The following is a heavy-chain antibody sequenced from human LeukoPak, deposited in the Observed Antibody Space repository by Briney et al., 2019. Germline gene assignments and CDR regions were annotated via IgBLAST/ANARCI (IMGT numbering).Heavy chain of an antibody. V-gene: IGHV1-3*01. Sequence: GASVKVSCKASGYTFTNYAMHWVRQAPGQRLEWMGWINAGHGNTKYSQKFQGRVTMTTDTSTSTAYMELRSLRSDDTGVYYCARGLPPRRNSDSSGYYSYYFDYWGQGTLVTVSS. CDR3: ARGLPPRRNSDSSGYYSYYFDY. CDR2: INAGHGNT. D-gene: IGHD3-22*01. J-gene: IGHJ4*02. CDR1: GYTFTNYA.